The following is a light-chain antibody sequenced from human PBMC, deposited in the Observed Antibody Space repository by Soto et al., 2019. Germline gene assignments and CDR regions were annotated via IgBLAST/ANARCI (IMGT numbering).Light chain of an antibody. J-gene: IGKJ5*01. CDR1: QDINNY. CDR3: HQYDSLPPT. V-gene: IGKV1-33*01. Sequence: DILLTQSPSSLSASVVDRVTITFQASQDINNYLNWYQQKPGKAPKLLIFDATNLETGVPSRFSGSGSRTHYSLTISSLQPEDFATYYCHQYDSLPPTFGQGTRLEIK. CDR2: DAT.